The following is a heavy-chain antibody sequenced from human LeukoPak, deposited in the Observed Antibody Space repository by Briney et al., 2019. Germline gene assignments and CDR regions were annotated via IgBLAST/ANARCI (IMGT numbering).Heavy chain of an antibody. CDR1: GGSISSYY. CDR2: IYYSGST. Sequence: SETLSPTCTVSGGSISSYYGSCIRQPPGKGLEWIGYIYYSGSTNYNPSLKSRVTISVDTSKNQFSLKLSSVTAADTAVYYCARAITTILMEVWGKETTVTVSS. CDR3: ARAITTILMEV. D-gene: IGHD3-22*01. J-gene: IGHJ6*04. V-gene: IGHV4-59*01.